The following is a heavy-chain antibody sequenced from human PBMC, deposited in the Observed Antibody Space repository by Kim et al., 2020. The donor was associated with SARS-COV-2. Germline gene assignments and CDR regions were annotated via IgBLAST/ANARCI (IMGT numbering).Heavy chain of an antibody. V-gene: IGHV3-23*01. Sequence: GGSLRLSCAASGFTFSSYAMSWVRQAPGKGLEWVSVISGSGGSTYYADSVKGRFTISRDNSKNTLYLQMNSLRAEDTAVYYCAKGRGWYYDSSGYYSRAEYFQPWGQGTLVTVSS. CDR3: AKGRGWYYDSSGYYSRAEYFQP. CDR1: GFTFSSYA. D-gene: IGHD3-22*01. CDR2: ISGSGGST. J-gene: IGHJ1*01.